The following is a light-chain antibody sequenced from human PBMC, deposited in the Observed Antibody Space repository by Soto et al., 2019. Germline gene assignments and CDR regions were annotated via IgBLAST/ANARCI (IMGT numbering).Light chain of an antibody. CDR1: SSDVGGYNY. CDR2: AVN. J-gene: IGLJ1*01. CDR3: CSYAGSYTYV. V-gene: IGLV2-11*01. Sequence: QSALTQPRSVSGSPGQSVTISCTRTSSDVGGYNYVSWYQQHPGKAPKLMIYAVNARPSGVPDRFSGSKSGNTASLTISGLQAEDEADYYCCSYAGSYTYVFGTGTKLTVL.